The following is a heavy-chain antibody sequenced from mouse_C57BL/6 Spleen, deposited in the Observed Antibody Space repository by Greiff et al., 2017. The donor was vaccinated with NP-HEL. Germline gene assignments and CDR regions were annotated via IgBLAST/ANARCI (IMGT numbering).Heavy chain of an antibody. J-gene: IGHJ4*01. CDR2: IWSGGST. CDR3: ARTPYYSNDGGDGYAMDY. V-gene: IGHV2-2*01. Sequence: QVQLQQSGPGLVQPSQSLSITCTVSGFSLTSYGVHWVRQSPGQGLEWLGVIWSGGSTDYNAAFISSLSISKDNSKSQVFFKMNSLQADDTAIYYCARTPYYSNDGGDGYAMDYWGQGTSVTVSS. CDR1: GFSLTSYG. D-gene: IGHD2-5*01.